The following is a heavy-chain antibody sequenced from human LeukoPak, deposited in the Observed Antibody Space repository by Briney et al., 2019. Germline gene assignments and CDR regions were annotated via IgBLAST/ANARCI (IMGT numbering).Heavy chain of an antibody. CDR2: IRYEGSNK. V-gene: IGHV3-30*02. D-gene: IGHD6-13*01. CDR3: AKENSSWYNFDY. J-gene: IGHJ4*02. CDR1: GFTFSGYG. Sequence: PGRSLRLSCAASGFTFSGYGMHWVRQAAGKGREGVAFIRYEGSNKYYADSVKGRFTISRDNSKTTLYLQMNSLRAEDTAVYSCAKENSSWYNFDYWGQGILVTVSS.